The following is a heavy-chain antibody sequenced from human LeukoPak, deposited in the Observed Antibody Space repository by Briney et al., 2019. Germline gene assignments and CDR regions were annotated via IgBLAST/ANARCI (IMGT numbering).Heavy chain of an antibody. V-gene: IGHV1-18*01. Sequence: GASVKVSCKASGYTFTSYGISWVRQAPGQGLEWMGWISAYNGNTNYAQKLQGRVTMTTDTSTSTAYMELRSLRSDDTAVYYCARLFGIAVSGYYPDYWGQGTLVTVSS. CDR3: ARLFGIAVSGYYPDY. CDR2: ISAYNGNT. CDR1: GYTFTSYG. J-gene: IGHJ4*02. D-gene: IGHD3-22*01.